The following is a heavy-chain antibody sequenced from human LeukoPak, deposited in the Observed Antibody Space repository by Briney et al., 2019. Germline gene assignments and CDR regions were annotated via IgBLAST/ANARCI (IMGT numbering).Heavy chain of an antibody. D-gene: IGHD2-8*01. CDR2: ISSDGSNK. CDR3: ARATNGRFDI. Sequence: PGGSLRLSCAASKFTFSNYGMHWVRQAPGKGLEWVAVISSDGSNKYYADSVKGRFTISRDNSKNTLYLQMNSLRAEDAAVYYCARATNGRFDIWGQGTMVTVSS. J-gene: IGHJ3*02. V-gene: IGHV3-30*03. CDR1: KFTFSNYG.